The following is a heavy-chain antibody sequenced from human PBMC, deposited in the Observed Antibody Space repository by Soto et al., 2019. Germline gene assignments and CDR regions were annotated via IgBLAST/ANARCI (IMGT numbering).Heavy chain of an antibody. J-gene: IGHJ5*02. V-gene: IGHV4-31*03. D-gene: IGHD6-19*01. CDR3: ARMYSSGSGWFHP. CDR2: FYSSGSI. CDR1: GYSITAGGYY. Sequence: SSETLSLTCFVSGYSITAGGYYWSWIRHHPGKGLEWIGSFYSSGSIIYNPSLRSRVSISGDTSSNQFSMSLTSVTAADTARYYCARMYSSGSGWFHPWGQGTQVTVSS.